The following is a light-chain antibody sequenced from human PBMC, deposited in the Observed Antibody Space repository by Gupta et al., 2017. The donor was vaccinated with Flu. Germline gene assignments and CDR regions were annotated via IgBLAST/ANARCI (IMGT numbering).Light chain of an antibody. J-gene: IGLJ2*01. Sequence: QSALTQPASVSGSPGQSITISCTGSSSDIGSYNYVSWYQQHPGKAPQLLIYDVTNRPSGVSNRFSGSKSGDTASLTISGLQAEDEADYYCSSCTSSTTLVFGGGTKLTV. V-gene: IGLV2-14*03. CDR2: DVT. CDR3: SSCTSSTTLV. CDR1: SSDIGSYNY.